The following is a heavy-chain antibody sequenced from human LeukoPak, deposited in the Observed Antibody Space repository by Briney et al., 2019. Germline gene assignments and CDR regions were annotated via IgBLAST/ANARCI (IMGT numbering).Heavy chain of an antibody. CDR2: INTDGSSA. CDR3: ARDRGYCSGSSCYNVNWFDP. V-gene: IGHV3-74*01. CDR1: GLTFSSYW. J-gene: IGHJ5*02. D-gene: IGHD2-2*01. Sequence: GGSLRLSCAASGLTFSSYWMHWVRQAPGKGLVWVSRINTDGSSATYADSVKGRFTISRDNAKNTLYLQMNSLRAKDTALYYCARDRGYCSGSSCYNVNWFDPWGQGTLVTVSS.